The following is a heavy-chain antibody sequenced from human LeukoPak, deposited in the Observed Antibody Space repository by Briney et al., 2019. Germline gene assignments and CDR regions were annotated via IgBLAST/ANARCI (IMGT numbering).Heavy chain of an antibody. CDR2: ISSSSSYI. Sequence: GSLRLSCAASGFTFSSYSMNWVRQAPGKGLEWVSSISSSSSYIYYADSVKGRFTISRDNAKNSLYLQMNSLRAEDTAAYYCARDLYRDCSGGSCYGNWFDPWGQGTLVTVSS. J-gene: IGHJ5*02. CDR1: GFTFSSYS. CDR3: ARDLYRDCSGGSCYGNWFDP. D-gene: IGHD2-15*01. V-gene: IGHV3-21*01.